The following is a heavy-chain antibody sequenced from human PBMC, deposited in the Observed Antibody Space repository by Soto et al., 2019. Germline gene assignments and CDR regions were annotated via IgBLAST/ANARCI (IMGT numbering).Heavy chain of an antibody. D-gene: IGHD6-6*01. J-gene: IGHJ4*02. V-gene: IGHV1-8*01. CDR2: MNPNSGNT. Sequence: ASVKGSCKVSGYTFTSYDINWVRQATGQGLEWMGWMNPNSGNTGYAQKFQGRVTMTRNTSISTAYMELSSLRSEDTAVYYCARVLGKSSTAARLPKYWGQGTLVTV. CDR3: ARVLGKSSTAARLPKY. CDR1: GYTFTSYD.